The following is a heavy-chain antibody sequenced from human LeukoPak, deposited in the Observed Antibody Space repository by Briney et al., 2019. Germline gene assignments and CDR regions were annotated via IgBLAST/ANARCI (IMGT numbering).Heavy chain of an antibody. Sequence: SVKVSCKASGGTFSSNAISWVRQAPGQGLEWMGRIIPIFGTANYAQKFQGRVTITTDESTSTAYMELSSLRSEDTAVYYCAREPLRQQWLVDAFDIWGQGTMVTVSS. CDR1: GGTFSSNA. CDR2: IIPIFGTA. J-gene: IGHJ3*02. CDR3: AREPLRQQWLVDAFDI. V-gene: IGHV1-69*05. D-gene: IGHD6-19*01.